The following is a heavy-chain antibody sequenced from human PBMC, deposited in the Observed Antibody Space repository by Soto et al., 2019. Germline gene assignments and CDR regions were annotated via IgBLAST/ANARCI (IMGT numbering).Heavy chain of an antibody. V-gene: IGHV3-30-3*01. CDR1: GFTFSSYA. Sequence: QVQLVESGGGVVQPGRSLRLSCAASGFTFSSYAMHWVRQAPSKGLEWVAVISYDGSNKYYADSVKGRFTISRDNSKNTLYLQMNSLRAEDTAVYYCAREGGITMIVVVGGWFDYWGQGTLVTVSS. CDR2: ISYDGSNK. D-gene: IGHD3-22*01. J-gene: IGHJ4*02. CDR3: AREGGITMIVVVGGWFDY.